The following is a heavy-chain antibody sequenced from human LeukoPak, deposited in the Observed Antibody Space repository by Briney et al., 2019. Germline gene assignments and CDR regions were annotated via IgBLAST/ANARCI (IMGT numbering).Heavy chain of an antibody. V-gene: IGHV3-21*01. Sequence: GGSLRLSCAASGFTFSSYSMNWVRQAPGKGLEWVSSISSSSSYIYYADSVKGRFTISRDNAKNSLYRQMNSLRAEDTAVYYCARENLFNGSYLSYWGQGTLVTVSS. CDR3: ARENLFNGSYLSY. D-gene: IGHD1-26*01. CDR2: ISSSSSYI. CDR1: GFTFSSYS. J-gene: IGHJ4*02.